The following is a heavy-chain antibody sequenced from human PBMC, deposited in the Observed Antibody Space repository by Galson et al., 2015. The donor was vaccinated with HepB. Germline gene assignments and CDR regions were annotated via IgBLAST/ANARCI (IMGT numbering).Heavy chain of an antibody. J-gene: IGHJ4*02. Sequence: SLRLSCAASGFTFSTSAMNWVRQAPGKGLEWVSGIDGNGARTFYAVFVKGRFTISRDNSKSTLYLQMDSLRAEDTAFYYCTKAYSGDWSYYDSWGQGALVTVSS. CDR3: TKAYSGDWSYYDS. V-gene: IGHV3-23*01. CDR1: GFTFSTSA. D-gene: IGHD6-19*01. CDR2: IDGNGART.